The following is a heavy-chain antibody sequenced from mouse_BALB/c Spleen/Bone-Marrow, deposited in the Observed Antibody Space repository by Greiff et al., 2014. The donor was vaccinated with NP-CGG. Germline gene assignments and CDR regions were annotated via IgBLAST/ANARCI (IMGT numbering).Heavy chain of an antibody. J-gene: IGHJ1*01. CDR1: GFTFSDYY. CDR2: IRNKANGYTT. Sequence: EVKLVESGGGLVQPGGSLRLSCATSGFTFSDYYMSWVRQPPGKALEWLGFIRNKANGYTTEYSASVKGRFTISRDNSQSILYLQMNTLRAEDSATYYCARDTNDGNYYWYFDVWGAGTTVTVSS. D-gene: IGHD2-1*01. CDR3: ARDTNDGNYYWYFDV. V-gene: IGHV7-3*02.